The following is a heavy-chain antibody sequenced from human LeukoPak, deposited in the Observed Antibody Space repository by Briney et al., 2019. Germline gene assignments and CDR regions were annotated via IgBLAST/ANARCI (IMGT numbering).Heavy chain of an antibody. CDR3: ARLRPSIGAAGTFDY. Sequence: SETLSLTCTVSGGSVSSGSYYWSWIRQPPGKGLEWIGYIYYTGSTKYIASLKSRVTISVDTSKNQFSLKVSSVTAADTAVYYCARLRPSIGAAGTFDYWGQGTLVTVSS. D-gene: IGHD6-13*01. CDR2: IYYTGST. J-gene: IGHJ4*02. V-gene: IGHV4-61*01. CDR1: GGSVSSGSYY.